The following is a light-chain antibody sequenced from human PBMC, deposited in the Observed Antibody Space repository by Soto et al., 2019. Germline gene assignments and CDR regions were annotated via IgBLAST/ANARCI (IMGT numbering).Light chain of an antibody. CDR2: DDI. J-gene: IGLJ3*02. CDR1: ISNIGTKS. V-gene: IGLV1-44*01. CDR3: AAWDDSLNGNWV. Sequence: QAVVTQAPSASGTPGQRVTISGSGSISNIGTKSVNWYQQLPGKAPILLIYDDIERPSGVPERFSGSKSGTSASLAISGLQSEDEADYYCAAWDDSLNGNWVFGGGTKVTVL.